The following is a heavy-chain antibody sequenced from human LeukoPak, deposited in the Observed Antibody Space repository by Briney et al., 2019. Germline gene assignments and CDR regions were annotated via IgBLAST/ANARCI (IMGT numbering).Heavy chain of an antibody. CDR3: ARGRRSSSWYPFDY. V-gene: IGHV1-18*01. D-gene: IGHD6-13*01. CDR2: ISAYNGNT. Sequence: ASVKVSCKASGYTFTSYGISWVRQAPGQGLEWMGWISAYNGNTNYAQKLQGRVTVTTDTSTSTAYMELRSLRSDDTAVYYCARGRRSSSWYPFDYWGQGTLVTVSS. CDR1: GYTFTSYG. J-gene: IGHJ4*02.